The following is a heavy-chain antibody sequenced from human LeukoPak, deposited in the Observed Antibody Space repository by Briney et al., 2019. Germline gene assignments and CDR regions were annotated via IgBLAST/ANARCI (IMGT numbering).Heavy chain of an antibody. Sequence: GESLKISCGCSGYTSTSYWIGWWRQRPAKGLEWMGIIYPGDSDTKYSPSFQGQVTISADKSTSTDYLQWSSLKASDTAMYYCARQSTKGVLRFLVWGLGTTVIVSS. CDR1: GYTSTSYW. CDR3: ARQSTKGVLRFLV. V-gene: IGHV5-51*01. J-gene: IGHJ6*01. D-gene: IGHD3-3*01. CDR2: IYPGDSDT.